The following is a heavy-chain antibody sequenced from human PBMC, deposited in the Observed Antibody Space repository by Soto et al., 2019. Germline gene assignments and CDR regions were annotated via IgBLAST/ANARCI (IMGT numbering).Heavy chain of an antibody. V-gene: IGHV4-4*07. Sequence: SETLSLTCTVSGASITGSSYWSWIRQPAGKGLEWIGRFSLSGTTSYNPSLRSRVTMSADVSKNQFSLRLTSVTAADTALYYCARGMTPPGAPAWYYSDSWGQGTLDTVST. CDR2: FSLSGTT. D-gene: IGHD2-8*02. CDR1: GASITGSSY. CDR3: ARGMTPPGAPAWYYSDS. J-gene: IGHJ4*02.